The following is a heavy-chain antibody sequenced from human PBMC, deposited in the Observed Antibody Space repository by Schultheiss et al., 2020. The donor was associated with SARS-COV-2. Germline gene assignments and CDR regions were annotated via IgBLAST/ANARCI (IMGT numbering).Heavy chain of an antibody. CDR2: ISSSSSYI. CDR1: GFTFSSYS. J-gene: IGHJ6*02. Sequence: GGSLRLSCAASGFTFSSYSMNWVRQAPGKGLEWVSSISSSSSYIYYADSVKGRFTISRDNAKNSLYLQMNSLRAEDTAVYYCARVGGRGGDYYYYYGMDVWGQGTTVTVSS. D-gene: IGHD3-10*01. V-gene: IGHV3-21*01. CDR3: ARVGGRGGDYYYYYGMDV.